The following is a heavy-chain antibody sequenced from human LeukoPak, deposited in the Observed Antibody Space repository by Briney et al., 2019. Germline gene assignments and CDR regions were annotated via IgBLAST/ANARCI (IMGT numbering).Heavy chain of an antibody. CDR2: INSDGSST. CDR3: ARESDPLGYGSGSYYIDY. D-gene: IGHD3-10*01. Sequence: GGSLRLSCAASGFTFSSYWMRWVRQAPGKGLVWVSRINSDGSSTSYADSVKGRFTISRDNAKNTLYLQMNSLRAEDTAVYYCARESDPLGYGSGSYYIDYWGQGTLVTVSS. CDR1: GFTFSSYW. J-gene: IGHJ4*02. V-gene: IGHV3-74*01.